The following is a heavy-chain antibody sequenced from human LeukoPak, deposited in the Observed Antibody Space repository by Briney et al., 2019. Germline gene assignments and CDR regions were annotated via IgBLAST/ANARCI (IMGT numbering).Heavy chain of an antibody. V-gene: IGHV4-34*01. Sequence: SETLSLTCAVYGRSFSGYYWSWIRQPPGKGLEWIGEINHSGSTNYNPSLKSRVTISVDTSKNQFSLKLSSVTAADTAVYYCARGPFYYDSSGYYLWGQGTLVTVSS. CDR1: GRSFSGYY. CDR2: INHSGST. D-gene: IGHD3-22*01. J-gene: IGHJ5*02. CDR3: ARGPFYYDSSGYYL.